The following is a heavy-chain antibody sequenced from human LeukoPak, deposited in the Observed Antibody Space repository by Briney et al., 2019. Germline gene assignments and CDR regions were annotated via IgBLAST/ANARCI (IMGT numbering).Heavy chain of an antibody. CDR1: GGSISSASYY. V-gene: IGHV4-61*02. CDR2: IYTSGST. CDR3: ARGEVESDY. Sequence: SETLSLTCTVSGGSISSASYYCSWIRQPAGKGLEWIGRIYTSGSTNYNPSLKSRVTISVDTSKNQFSLKLSSVTAADTAVYYCARGEVESDYWGQGTLVTVSS. J-gene: IGHJ4*02.